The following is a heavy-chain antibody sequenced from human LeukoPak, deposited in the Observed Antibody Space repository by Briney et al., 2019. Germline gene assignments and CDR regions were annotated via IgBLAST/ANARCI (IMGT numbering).Heavy chain of an antibody. V-gene: IGHV3-7*01. CDR3: ARDRTTRYSSSWYEPYYYYYYGMDV. J-gene: IGHJ6*02. CDR2: IKQDGSEK. Sequence: GGSLRLSCATSGFTFSSYWMSWVRQAPGKGLEWVANIKQDGSEKYYVDSVKGRFTISRDNAKNSLHLQMNSLRAEDTAVYYCARDRTTRYSSSWYEPYYYYYYGMDVWGQGTTVTVSS. CDR1: GFTFSSYW. D-gene: IGHD6-13*01.